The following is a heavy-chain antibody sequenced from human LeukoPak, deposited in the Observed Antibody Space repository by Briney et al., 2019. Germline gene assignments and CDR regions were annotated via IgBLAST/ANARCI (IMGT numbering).Heavy chain of an antibody. V-gene: IGHV4-39*01. J-gene: IGHJ4*02. CDR2: IYYSGST. CDR3: ARVADGGYDY. CDR1: GGSISSSSYY. D-gene: IGHD3-10*01. Sequence: SETLSLTCTVSGGSISSSSYYWGWIRQPPGKGLEWIGSIYYSGSTYYNPSLKSRVTISVDTSKNQFSLKLSSVTAADMAVYYCARVADGGYDYWGQGTLVTVSS.